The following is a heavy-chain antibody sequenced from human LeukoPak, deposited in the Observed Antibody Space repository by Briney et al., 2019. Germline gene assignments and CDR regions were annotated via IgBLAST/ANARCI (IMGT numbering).Heavy chain of an antibody. V-gene: IGHV3-33*06. CDR1: GFTFSSYG. J-gene: IGHJ6*03. Sequence: GRSLRLSCAASGFTFSSYGMHWVRQAPGKGLEWVAVIWYDGSNKYYADSVKGRFTISRDNSKNTLYLQMSSLRAEDTAVYYCAKDRGNHYYYYYYMDVWGKGTTVTVSS. CDR3: AKDRGNHYYYYYYMDV. D-gene: IGHD1-14*01. CDR2: IWYDGSNK.